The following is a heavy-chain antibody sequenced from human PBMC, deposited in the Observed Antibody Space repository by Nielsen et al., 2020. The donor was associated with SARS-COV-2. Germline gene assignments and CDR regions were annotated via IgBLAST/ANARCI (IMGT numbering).Heavy chain of an antibody. J-gene: IGHJ4*02. D-gene: IGHD2-2*01. CDR3: AKDSLGYCSSTSCYAKGGFDY. CDR2: ISSSSSYT. V-gene: IGHV3-11*05. CDR1: GFTFSDYY. Sequence: GESLKISCAASGFTFSDYYMSWIRQAPGKGLEWVSYISSSSSYTNYADSVKGRFTISRDNAKNSLYLQMNSLRAEDTALYYCAKDSLGYCSSTSCYAKGGFDYWGQGTLVTVSS.